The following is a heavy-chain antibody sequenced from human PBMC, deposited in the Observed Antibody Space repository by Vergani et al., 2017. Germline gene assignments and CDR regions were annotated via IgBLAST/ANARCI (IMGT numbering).Heavy chain of an antibody. CDR1: EFTFSNYA. J-gene: IGHJ4*02. CDR2: ISGSGVSA. CDR3: AKQYFVSGNYLFDY. V-gene: IGHV3-23*04. Sequence: DVHLAESGGGLVKPGGSLRLTCAASEFTFSNYAMNWVRQAPGKGLEWVSGISGSGVSAYYTDSVKGRFTISRDNSKNMLFLQMNNLRTEDTAIYYCAKQYFVSGNYLFDYWGQGTLVTVSS. D-gene: IGHD3-10*01.